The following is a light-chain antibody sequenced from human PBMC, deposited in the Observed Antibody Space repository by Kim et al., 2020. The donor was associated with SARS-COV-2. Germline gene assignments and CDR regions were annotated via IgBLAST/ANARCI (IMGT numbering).Light chain of an antibody. J-gene: IGKJ4*01. CDR2: DAS. Sequence: LSPGESATRSCMASQSVSTYLAWYQQRSGQSPRVLIYDASNRATGIPARFSGSGSGTDFTLTISSLQPEDFAVYYCQQRSSWPLTFGGGTKVDIK. V-gene: IGKV3-11*01. CDR3: QQRSSWPLT. CDR1: QSVSTY.